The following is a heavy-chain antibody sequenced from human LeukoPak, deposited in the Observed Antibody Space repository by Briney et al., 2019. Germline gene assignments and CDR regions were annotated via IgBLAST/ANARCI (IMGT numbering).Heavy chain of an antibody. Sequence: PGGSLRLSCAASGFSFSSYDFNWVRQAPGKGLEWVANIKQDGSQKYYVDSVKGRFTISRDNAKNSLYLQMNSLRAEDTAMYYCTCPSAAGPNWGQGTLVTVSS. CDR1: GFSFSSYD. V-gene: IGHV3-7*03. CDR3: TCPSAAGPN. CDR2: IKQDGSQK. D-gene: IGHD6-13*01. J-gene: IGHJ4*02.